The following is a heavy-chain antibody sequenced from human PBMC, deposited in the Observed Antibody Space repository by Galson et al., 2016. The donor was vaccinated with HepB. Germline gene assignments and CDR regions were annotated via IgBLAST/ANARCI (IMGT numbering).Heavy chain of an antibody. V-gene: IGHV4-39*01. CDR1: GGSISSSTYY. CDR2: IYYSGTT. CDR3: ARYSSGYRPNFDY. D-gene: IGHD3-22*01. Sequence: TLSLTCTVSGGSISSSTYYWGWIRQPPGKGLEWLGSIYYSGTTNDNPSLKSRVTISVDTSKNQFSLKLSSVTAADTAVYYCARYSSGYRPNFDYWGQGTLVTVSS. J-gene: IGHJ4*02.